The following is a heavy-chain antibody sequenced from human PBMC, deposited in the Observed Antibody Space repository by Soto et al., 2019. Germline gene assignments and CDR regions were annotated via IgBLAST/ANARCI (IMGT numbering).Heavy chain of an antibody. Sequence: ASVKGSCKAAGYGFTSYDSNWVRQDAGQGPEWMGSVTPRNGDTAFAQKYQGRVTVTSNTSMSTVYMELSSLRSDDTAVYYCARGGSYWARRNYGYEFWGQGTLVTGSS. CDR3: ARGGSYWARRNYGYEF. CDR2: VTPRNGDT. J-gene: IGHJ4*02. V-gene: IGHV1-8*02. CDR1: GYGFTSYD. D-gene: IGHD2-2*03.